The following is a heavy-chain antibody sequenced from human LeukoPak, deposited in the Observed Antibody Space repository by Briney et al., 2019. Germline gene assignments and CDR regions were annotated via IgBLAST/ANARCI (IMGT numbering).Heavy chain of an antibody. J-gene: IGHJ3*02. V-gene: IGHV3-23*01. D-gene: IGHD3-10*01. Sequence: GGSLRLSCAASGFTFSSYAMSWVRQAPGKGLEWVSAISGSGGSTYYADSVKGRFTISRDNSKNTLYLQMNSLRAEDTAVYYCAKDGLWFGELLRIDAFDIWGQGTMVTVSP. CDR2: ISGSGGST. CDR1: GFTFSSYA. CDR3: AKDGLWFGELLRIDAFDI.